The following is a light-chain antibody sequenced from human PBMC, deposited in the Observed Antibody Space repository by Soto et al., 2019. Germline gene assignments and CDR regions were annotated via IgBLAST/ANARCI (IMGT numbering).Light chain of an antibody. CDR3: QQYGSSPT. CDR1: QSVSSSY. CDR2: GAS. V-gene: IGKV3-20*01. Sequence: EIVLTQSPGTLSLSPGERATLSCRASQSVSSSYLAWYQQKPGQAPRLLIYGASSRAPGIPDRFSGSGSGTDFTINISRLEPEDIAVYYCQQYGSSPTFGGGTKVEIK. J-gene: IGKJ4*01.